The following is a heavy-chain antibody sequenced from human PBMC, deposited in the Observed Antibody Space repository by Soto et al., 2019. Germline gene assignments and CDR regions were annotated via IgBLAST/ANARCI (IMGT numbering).Heavy chain of an antibody. D-gene: IGHD6-19*01. V-gene: IGHV4-59*01. CDR1: GGSISSYY. Sequence: SETLSLTCTVSGGSISSYYWSWIRQPPGKGLEWIGYIYYSGSTYYNPSLKSRVTISVDTSKNQFSLKLSSVTAADTAVFYCARTKGQWLDYTFDIWGQGTMVTVSS. CDR2: IYYSGST. CDR3: ARTKGQWLDYTFDI. J-gene: IGHJ3*02.